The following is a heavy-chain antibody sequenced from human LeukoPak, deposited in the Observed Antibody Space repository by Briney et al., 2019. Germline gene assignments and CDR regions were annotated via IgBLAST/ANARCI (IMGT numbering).Heavy chain of an antibody. Sequence: PGGSLTLSCAASGFTFTTYSMNWVRQAPGKGLEWVSYISITSRTTYYAHSVKGRFTISRDSAKNSLYLQMNSLRDEDTAVYYCATEKAFAFDIWGQGTVVTVSS. CDR3: ATEKAFAFDI. CDR1: GFTFTTYS. CDR2: ISITSRTT. J-gene: IGHJ3*02. V-gene: IGHV3-48*02.